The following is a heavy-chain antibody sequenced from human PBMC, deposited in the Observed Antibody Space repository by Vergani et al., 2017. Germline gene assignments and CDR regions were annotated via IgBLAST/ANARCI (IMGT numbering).Heavy chain of an antibody. D-gene: IGHD3-22*01. CDR2: ISGSGGST. J-gene: IGHJ4*02. Sequence: EVQLLESGGGLVQPGGSLRLSCAASGFTFSSYAMSWVRQAPGKGLEWVSAISGSGGSTYYADSAKGRFTISRDNSKNTLYLQMNSLRAEDTAVYYCAKDLDSSGYYGALGYWGQGTLVTVSS. V-gene: IGHV3-23*01. CDR1: GFTFSSYA. CDR3: AKDLDSSGYYGALGY.